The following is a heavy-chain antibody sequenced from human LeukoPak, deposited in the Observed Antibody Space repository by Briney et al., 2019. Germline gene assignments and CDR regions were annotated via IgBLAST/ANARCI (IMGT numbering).Heavy chain of an antibody. CDR3: ARPLMYYYGSETYFWFDP. CDR1: GFIFSNYA. V-gene: IGHV3-7*01. J-gene: IGHJ5*02. D-gene: IGHD3-10*01. CDR2: IKQDGSEQ. Sequence: PGGSLRLSCAASGFIFSNYALHWVRQAPGKGLEWVANIKQDGSEQYYVDSVKGRFTISRDNAKNSLSLQMNSLRAEDTAVYYCARPLMYYYGSETYFWFDPWGQGTLVTVSS.